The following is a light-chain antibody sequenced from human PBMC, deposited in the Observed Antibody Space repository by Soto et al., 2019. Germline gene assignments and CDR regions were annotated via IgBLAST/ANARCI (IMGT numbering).Light chain of an antibody. CDR1: QDIGNY. J-gene: IGKJ2*01. CDR2: DAS. Sequence: DIQMTQSPSSLSASIGDRVTMTCQASQDIGNYLNWFQQRPGKAPKLLISDASHLQPWVPSRFSGRNSGADFTLTISSLLPEDVATYYCQQYEGLPYTFGRGTKLEIK. V-gene: IGKV1-33*01. CDR3: QQYEGLPYT.